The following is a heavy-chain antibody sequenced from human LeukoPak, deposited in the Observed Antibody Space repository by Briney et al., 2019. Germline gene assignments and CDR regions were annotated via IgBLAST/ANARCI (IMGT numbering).Heavy chain of an antibody. D-gene: IGHD3-22*01. CDR3: ATVEALGYYDSRLAFDI. CDR2: FYPEDGET. Sequence: ASVKVSCKVSGYTLTELSMHWVRQAPGKGLEWMGGFYPEDGETIYAQKFHGRVTMTEDTSTDTAYMELSSLRSEDTAVYYCATVEALGYYDSRLAFDIWGQGTMVTVSS. V-gene: IGHV1-24*01. J-gene: IGHJ3*02. CDR1: GYTLTELS.